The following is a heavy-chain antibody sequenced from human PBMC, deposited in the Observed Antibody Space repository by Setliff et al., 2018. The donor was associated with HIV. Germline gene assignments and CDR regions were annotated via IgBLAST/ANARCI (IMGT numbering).Heavy chain of an antibody. Sequence: ETLSLTCSVSGDSVSNYYWSWIRQPAGKGLEYIGRIYANGYANYNPSLKSRVTMSVDTSKNQFSLNLTSVTAADTATYYCARILISYGSGSFPDKNWFDTWGQGSLVTVSS. CDR1: GDSVSNYY. CDR3: ARILISYGSGSFPDKNWFDT. D-gene: IGHD3-10*01. CDR2: IYANGYA. V-gene: IGHV4-4*07. J-gene: IGHJ5*02.